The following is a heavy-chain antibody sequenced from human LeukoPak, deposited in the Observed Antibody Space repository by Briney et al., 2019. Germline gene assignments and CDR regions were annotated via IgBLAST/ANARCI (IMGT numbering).Heavy chain of an antibody. J-gene: IGHJ6*03. CDR3: AKNRGHCVDGVCHNYYYMDV. CDR2: VSGRAGRT. Sequence: GGSLRLSCAASGFTFSSFAMTWVRQAPGKGLEWASTVSGRAGRTDYADSVKGRFTISRDNLKNTLYLQMNGLRAEDTAVYYCAKNRGHCVDGVCHNYYYMDVWGRGTTVTVSS. CDR1: GFTFSSFA. D-gene: IGHD2-8*01. V-gene: IGHV3-23*01.